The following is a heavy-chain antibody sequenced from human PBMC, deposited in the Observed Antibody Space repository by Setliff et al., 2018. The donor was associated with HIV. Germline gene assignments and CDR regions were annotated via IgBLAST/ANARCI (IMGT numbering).Heavy chain of an antibody. CDR3: ARGALLAVFDFDH. CDR1: GGTFSSYY. CDR2: INVGKGDT. J-gene: IGHJ4*01. V-gene: IGHV1-3*01. Sequence: ASVKVSCKASGGTFSSYYMHWVRQAPGQSLEWMGWINVGKGDTKYSQELQGRITLTTDTSANTAYMELSSLRSDDTAVYFCARGALLAVFDFDHWGHGTRVTVSS. D-gene: IGHD3-10*01.